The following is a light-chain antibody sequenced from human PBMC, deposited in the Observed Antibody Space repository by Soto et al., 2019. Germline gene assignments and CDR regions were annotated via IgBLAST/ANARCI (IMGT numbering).Light chain of an antibody. J-gene: IGKJ1*01. V-gene: IGKV2-28*01. CDR3: QQYNTYRA. CDR1: QSLLHSNGYNY. CDR2: KAS. Sequence: DIVMTQSPLSLPVTPGDPASISCRSSQSLLHSNGYNYSDWYLQKPGQSPQLLIYKASTLESGVPSRFSGSGSGTEFTLTISSLQPDDFATYYCQQYNTYRAFGQGTKVDNK.